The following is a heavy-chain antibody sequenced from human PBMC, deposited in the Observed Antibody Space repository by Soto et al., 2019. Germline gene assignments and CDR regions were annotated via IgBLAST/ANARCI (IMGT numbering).Heavy chain of an antibody. CDR3: ARGSAYCGGDCYSSWFDP. CDR1: GGTFSSYA. V-gene: IGHV1-69*13. D-gene: IGHD2-21*02. J-gene: IGHJ5*02. CDR2: IIPIFGTA. Sequence: ASVKVSCKASGGTFSSYAISWVRQAPGQGLEWMGGIIPIFGTANYAQKFQGRVTITADESTSTAYMELSSLRSEDTAVYYCARGSAYCGGDCYSSWFDPWSQGTLVTVSS.